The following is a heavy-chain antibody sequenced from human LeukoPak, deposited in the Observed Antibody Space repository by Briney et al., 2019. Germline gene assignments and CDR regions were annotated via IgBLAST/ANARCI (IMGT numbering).Heavy chain of an antibody. Sequence: GASVKVSCKASGYTFTSYYMHWVRQAPGQGLEWMGIINPSGGSTSYAQKFQGRVTMTRDMSTSTVYMELSSLRSEDTAVYYCAKGGSGRNYYYYMDVWGKGTTVTVSS. CDR1: GYTFTSYY. CDR3: AKGGSGRNYYYYMDV. J-gene: IGHJ6*03. V-gene: IGHV1-46*01. D-gene: IGHD3-10*01. CDR2: INPSGGST.